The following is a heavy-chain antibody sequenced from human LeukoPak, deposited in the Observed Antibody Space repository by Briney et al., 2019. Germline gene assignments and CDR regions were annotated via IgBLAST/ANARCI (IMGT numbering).Heavy chain of an antibody. J-gene: IGHJ4*02. CDR1: GLTFRSYG. Sequence: GRSLRLSCAASGLTFRSYGMHWVRQAPGKGLEWVAVIWYDGSNKNYVDSVKGRFTISRDNAKTSLYLQMNSLRAEDTAVYYCARDDRYSYGYSQSGHFDYWGQGILVTVSS. V-gene: IGHV3-33*01. CDR3: ARDDRYSYGYSQSGHFDY. CDR2: IWYDGSNK. D-gene: IGHD5-18*01.